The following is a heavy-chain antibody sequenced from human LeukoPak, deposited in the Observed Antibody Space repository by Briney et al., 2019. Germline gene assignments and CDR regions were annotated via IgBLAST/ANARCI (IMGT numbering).Heavy chain of an antibody. D-gene: IGHD3-16*01. V-gene: IGHV4-59*01. CDR1: GGSISSYY. J-gene: IGHJ4*02. CDR3: ARIDDYVWGSKNN. Sequence: SETLSLTCTVSGGSISSYYWSWIRQPPGKGLEWIGYIYYSGSTNYNPSLKSRVTISVDTSKNQFSLKLSSVTAADTAVYYCARIDDYVWGSKNNWGQGTLVTVSS. CDR2: IYYSGST.